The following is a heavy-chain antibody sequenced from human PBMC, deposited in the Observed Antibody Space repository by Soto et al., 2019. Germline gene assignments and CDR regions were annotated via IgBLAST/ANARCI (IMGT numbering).Heavy chain of an antibody. D-gene: IGHD4-4*01. J-gene: IGHJ6*02. CDR3: ASSYSNYALIDYYYYGMDV. V-gene: IGHV1-3*01. CDR1: GYTFTSYA. CDR2: INAGNGNT. Sequence: ALVKVSCKASGYTFTSYAMHWVRQAPGQRLEWMGWINAGNGNTKYSQKFQGRVTITRDTSASTAYMELSSLRSEDTAVYYCASSYSNYALIDYYYYGMDVWGQGTTVTVSS.